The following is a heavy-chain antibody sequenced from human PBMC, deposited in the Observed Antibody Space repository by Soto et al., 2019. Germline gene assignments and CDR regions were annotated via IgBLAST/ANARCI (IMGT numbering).Heavy chain of an antibody. V-gene: IGHV3-23*01. D-gene: IGHD2-2*01. CDR3: GGRSSSPYYYYYYGMDV. CDR1: GFTFSSYA. CDR2: ISGSVGST. Sequence: EVQLLESGGGLVQPGGSLRLSCAASGFTFSSYAMSWVRQAPGKGLEWVSAISGSVGSTYYAESVKGRFTISRDNSKNTRYLQMNSLRVEDTAVYYCGGRSSSPYYYYYYGMDVWGQGTTVTVSS. J-gene: IGHJ6*02.